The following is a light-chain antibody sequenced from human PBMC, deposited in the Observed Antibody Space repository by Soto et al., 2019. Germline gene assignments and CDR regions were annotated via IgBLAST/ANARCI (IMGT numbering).Light chain of an antibody. CDR1: QDIARW. J-gene: IGKJ4*01. CDR2: AAS. V-gene: IGKV1-12*01. CDR3: QQVKTYPLT. Sequence: DIQMTQSPSSVSAYAGDRVAITCRASQDIARWLAWYQQQPGKAPKLLIYAASSLQSGVPLRFSGSGSGTDFTLTITSLQPEDSATYFCQQVKTYPLTFGGGTKVDIK.